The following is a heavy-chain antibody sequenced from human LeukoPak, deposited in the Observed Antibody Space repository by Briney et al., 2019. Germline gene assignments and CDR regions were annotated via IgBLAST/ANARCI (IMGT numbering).Heavy chain of an antibody. V-gene: IGHV1-2*06. Sequence: GASVKVSCKASGYTFTGYYMHWVRQAPGQGLEWMGRINPNSGGTNYAQKLQGRVTMTRDTSISTAYMELSRLRSDDTAVYYCTRASCSSISCYLDYWGQGTLVTVSS. CDR3: TRASCSSISCYLDY. CDR2: INPNSGGT. CDR1: GYTFTGYY. D-gene: IGHD2-2*01. J-gene: IGHJ4*02.